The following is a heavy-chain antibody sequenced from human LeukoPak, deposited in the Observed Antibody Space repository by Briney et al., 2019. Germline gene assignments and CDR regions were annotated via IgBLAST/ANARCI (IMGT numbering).Heavy chain of an antibody. CDR2: IGKAGDT. CDR1: GFTFSSYD. V-gene: IGHV3-13*01. Sequence: GGSLRLSCTASGFTFSSYDMHWARQVPGEGLEWVSGIGKAGDTHYPGSVKGRFTISRDNSKNTLYLQMDNLRAEDTALYYCTKDQGIVLAFYWGQGTLVTVSS. J-gene: IGHJ4*02. CDR3: TKDQGIVLAFY. D-gene: IGHD3-16*02.